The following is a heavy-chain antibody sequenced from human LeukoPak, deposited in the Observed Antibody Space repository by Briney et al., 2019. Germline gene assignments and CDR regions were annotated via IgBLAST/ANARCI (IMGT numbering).Heavy chain of an antibody. CDR3: ARGLVHYYYGSGSYENWFDP. J-gene: IGHJ5*02. Sequence: SETLSLTCAVYGGSFSGYYWSWIRQPPGKGLEWSGEINHSGSTNYNPSLKSRVTISVDKSKNQFSLKLSSVTAADTAVYYCARGLVHYYYGSGSYENWFDPWGQGTLVTVSS. D-gene: IGHD3-10*01. CDR1: GGSFSGYY. V-gene: IGHV4-34*01. CDR2: INHSGST.